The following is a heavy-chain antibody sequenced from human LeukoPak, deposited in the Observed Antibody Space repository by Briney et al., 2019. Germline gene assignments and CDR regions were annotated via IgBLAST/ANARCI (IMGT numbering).Heavy chain of an antibody. J-gene: IGHJ4*02. V-gene: IGHV4-31*03. CDR2: MYYSGST. CDR3: AREGGNGDYDC. Sequence: SETLSLTCTVSGGSISSSSYYWGWIRQHPGKGLEWIGYMYYSGSTHYNPSLKSRTTISADTSKNQFSLKLSSVTAADTAVYYCAREGGNGDYDCWGQGTLVTVSS. D-gene: IGHD4-17*01. CDR1: GGSISSSSYY.